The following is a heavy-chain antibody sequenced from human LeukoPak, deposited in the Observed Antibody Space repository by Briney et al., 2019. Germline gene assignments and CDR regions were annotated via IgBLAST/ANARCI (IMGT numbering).Heavy chain of an antibody. J-gene: IGHJ4*02. CDR1: GFNLRAYT. D-gene: IGHD1-20*01. V-gene: IGHV3-21*01. CDR3: ARDDNWNDKPFDF. CDR2: ISTSSSYI. Sequence: GGSLRLSCAASGFNLRAYTMNWVRQAPGKGLEWVSSISTSSSYIYYADSVKGRFTTSRDNAENSLYLQMHSLRAEDTALYYCARDDNWNDKPFDFWGQGTLVTVSS.